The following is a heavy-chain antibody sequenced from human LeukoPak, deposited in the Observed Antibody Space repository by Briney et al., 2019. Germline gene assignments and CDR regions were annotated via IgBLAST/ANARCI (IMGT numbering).Heavy chain of an antibody. CDR3: ARGYYDSSGYDGDY. CDR1: GYTFTGYY. Sequence: VASVKVSCKASGYTFTGYYMHWVRQAPGQGLEWMGWINPNSGGTNYAQKFQGRVTMTRDTSISTAYMELSRLRSDDTAVYYCARGYYDSSGYDGDYWGQGTLVTVSS. V-gene: IGHV1-2*02. D-gene: IGHD3-22*01. J-gene: IGHJ4*02. CDR2: INPNSGGT.